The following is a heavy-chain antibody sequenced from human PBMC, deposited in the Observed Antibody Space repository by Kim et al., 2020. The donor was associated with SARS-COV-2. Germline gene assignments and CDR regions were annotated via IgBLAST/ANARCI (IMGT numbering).Heavy chain of an antibody. J-gene: IGHJ4*02. CDR1: GFIFKTYA. V-gene: IGHV3-23*01. D-gene: IGHD1-20*01. Sequence: GGSLRLSCAASGFIFKTYAMSWVRQAPGKGLEWVSGISVNGGSTDYADSVKGRFTISRDNSKNTLYLQVSSLRAEDTAVYYCAKKNPITTTENYWGQGTLVTVSS. CDR3: AKKNPITTTENY. CDR2: ISVNGGST.